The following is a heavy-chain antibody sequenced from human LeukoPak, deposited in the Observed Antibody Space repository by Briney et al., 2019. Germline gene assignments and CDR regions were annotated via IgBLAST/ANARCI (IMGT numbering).Heavy chain of an antibody. Sequence: SETLSLTCTVSGYSISSGYYWGWIRQPPGKGLEWIGSIYHSGSTYYNPFLKSRVTISVDTSKNQFSLKLSSVTAADTAVYYCARDEDSSGYTYWGQGTLVTVSS. CDR1: GYSISSGYY. CDR3: ARDEDSSGYTY. J-gene: IGHJ4*02. D-gene: IGHD3-22*01. CDR2: IYHSGST. V-gene: IGHV4-38-2*02.